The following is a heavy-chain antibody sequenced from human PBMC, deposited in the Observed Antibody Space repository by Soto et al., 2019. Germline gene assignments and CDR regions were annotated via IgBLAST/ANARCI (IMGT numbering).Heavy chain of an antibody. CDR1: ADSFSSYG. D-gene: IGHD3-3*01. CDR2: IIPIFGTT. V-gene: IGHV1-69*01. Sequence: QVQLVQSGAEVKEPGSAVKVSCKAPADSFSSYGISWVRQAPGQGLEWMGGIIPIFGTTNYAEKFQGRVTITADESTHTAYMELISLRSEDTALYYCARVFPDGWVEPGVVRGYLDTWGRGTLVTVSS. CDR3: ARVFPDGWVEPGVVRGYLDT. J-gene: IGHJ4*02.